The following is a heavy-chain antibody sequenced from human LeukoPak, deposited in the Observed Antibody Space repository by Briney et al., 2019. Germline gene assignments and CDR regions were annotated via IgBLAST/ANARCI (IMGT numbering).Heavy chain of an antibody. CDR3: AKDFQMVRGVVNWFDP. D-gene: IGHD3-10*01. Sequence: GGSLRLSCAASGFTFSSYGMHWVRQAPGKGLEGVAGISYDGSNKYYADSVKGRFTISRDNAKNTLYLQMDSRRAGDTAVYYCAKDFQMVRGVVNWFDPWGQGTLVTVSS. CDR1: GFTFSSYG. CDR2: ISYDGSNK. J-gene: IGHJ5*02. V-gene: IGHV3-30*18.